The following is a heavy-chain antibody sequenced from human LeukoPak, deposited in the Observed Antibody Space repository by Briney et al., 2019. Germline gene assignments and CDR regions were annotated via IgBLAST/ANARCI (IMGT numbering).Heavy chain of an antibody. D-gene: IGHD6-13*01. CDR3: ARDRSGSWYAFDI. V-gene: IGHV3-21*06. Sequence: GGSLRLSCAVSGFTFSSMNWVRQAPGKGLEWVSFISSSSDYIYYADSVKGRFTISRDIAKNSLYLQMNSLRAEDTAVYYCARDRSGSWYAFDIWGQGTMVTVSS. J-gene: IGHJ3*02. CDR1: GFTFSS. CDR2: ISSSSDYI.